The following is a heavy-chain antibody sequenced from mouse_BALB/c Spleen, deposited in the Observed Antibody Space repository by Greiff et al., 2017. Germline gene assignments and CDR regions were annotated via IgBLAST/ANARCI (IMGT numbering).Heavy chain of an antibody. Sequence: QVQLKESGPGLVAPSQSLSITCTVSGFSLTGYGVNWVRQPPGKGLEWLGMIWGDGSTDYNSALKSRLSISKDNSKSQVFLKMNSLQTDDTARYYCARVLGFYGNPFAYWGQGTLVTVSA. CDR1: GFSLTGYG. J-gene: IGHJ3*01. CDR3: ARVLGFYGNPFAY. CDR2: IWGDGST. V-gene: IGHV2-6-7*01. D-gene: IGHD2-1*01.